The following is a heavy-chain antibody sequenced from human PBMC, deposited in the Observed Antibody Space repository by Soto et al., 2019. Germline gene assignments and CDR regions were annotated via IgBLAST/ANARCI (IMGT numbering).Heavy chain of an antibody. CDR3: AKGVVVPAAAPLDY. CDR2: ISGSGGST. Sequence: LRLSCAASGFTFSSYAMSWVRQAPGKGLEWVSAISGSGGSTYYADSVKGRFTISRDNSKNTLYLQMNSLIAEDTAVYYCAKGVVVPAAAPLDYWGQGTLVTVSS. D-gene: IGHD2-2*01. CDR1: GFTFSSYA. J-gene: IGHJ4*02. V-gene: IGHV3-23*01.